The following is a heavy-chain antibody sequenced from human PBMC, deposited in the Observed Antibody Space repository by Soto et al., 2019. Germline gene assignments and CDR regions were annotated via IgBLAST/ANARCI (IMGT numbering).Heavy chain of an antibody. V-gene: IGHV2-5*02. CDR2: IYWDDDK. Sequence: GPTLVNPTQTLTLTCTFSGFSLSTSGVGVGWIRQPPGKALEWLALIYWDDDKRYSPSLKSRLTITKDTSKNQVVLTMTNMDPVDTATYYCAHWYYYDSSGYYRYYFDYWGQGTLVTVSS. CDR3: AHWYYYDSSGYYRYYFDY. CDR1: GFSLSTSGVG. J-gene: IGHJ4*02. D-gene: IGHD3-22*01.